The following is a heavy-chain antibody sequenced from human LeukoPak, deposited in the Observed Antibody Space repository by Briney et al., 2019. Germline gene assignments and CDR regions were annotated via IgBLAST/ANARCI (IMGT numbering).Heavy chain of an antibody. Sequence: SVKVSCKASGGTFSSYAISWVRQAPGQGLEWMGRIIPILGIANYAQKFQGRVTITADKSTSTAYMELSSLRSEDTAVYYCASLGGYYDSSGYKTPIDYWGQGTLVTVSS. CDR3: ASLGGYYDSSGYKTPIDY. CDR2: IIPILGIA. CDR1: GGTFSSYA. D-gene: IGHD3-22*01. V-gene: IGHV1-69*04. J-gene: IGHJ4*02.